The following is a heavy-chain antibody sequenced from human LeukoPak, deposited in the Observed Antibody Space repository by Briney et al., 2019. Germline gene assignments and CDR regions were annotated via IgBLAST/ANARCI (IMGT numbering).Heavy chain of an antibody. Sequence: PGGSLRLSCAASGFTFSSYGMSWVRQAPGKGLEWVSAISGSGGSTYYADSVKGRFTISRDNSKNTLYLQMNSLRAEDTAVCYCARNGAPVVTAITPYYYYMDVWGKGTTVTVSS. J-gene: IGHJ6*03. CDR1: GFTFSSYG. V-gene: IGHV3-23*01. CDR3: ARNGAPVVTAITPYYYYMDV. CDR2: ISGSGGST. D-gene: IGHD2-21*02.